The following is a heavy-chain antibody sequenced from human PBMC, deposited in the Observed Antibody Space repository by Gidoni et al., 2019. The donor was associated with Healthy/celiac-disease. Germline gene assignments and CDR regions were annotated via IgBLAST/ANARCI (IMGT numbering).Heavy chain of an antibody. V-gene: IGHV3-66*01. Sequence: EVQLVESGGGLVQPGGSLRLSCAASGITVSSNYMGWVRQAQGEGLDCVSVIYSGGSTYYADCVKGRFTIPRDNSKNTLYLQMNSLRAEDTAVYYCARDLVDSSSFDALDIWGQGTMVTVSS. J-gene: IGHJ3*02. CDR3: ARDLVDSSSFDALDI. CDR2: IYSGGST. CDR1: GITVSSNY. D-gene: IGHD6-6*01.